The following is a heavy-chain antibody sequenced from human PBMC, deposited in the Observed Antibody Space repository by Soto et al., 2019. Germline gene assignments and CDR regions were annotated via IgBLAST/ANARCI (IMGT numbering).Heavy chain of an antibody. Sequence: GASVKVSCKASGCTFSSYTISWVRQAPGQGLEWMGRIIPILGIANYAQKFQGRVTITADKSTSTAYMELSSLRSEDTAVYYCARVSLVVVAAFEEQLDYWGQGTLVTVSS. J-gene: IGHJ4*02. CDR2: IIPILGIA. D-gene: IGHD2-15*01. CDR3: ARVSLVVVAAFEEQLDY. CDR1: GCTFSSYT. V-gene: IGHV1-69*02.